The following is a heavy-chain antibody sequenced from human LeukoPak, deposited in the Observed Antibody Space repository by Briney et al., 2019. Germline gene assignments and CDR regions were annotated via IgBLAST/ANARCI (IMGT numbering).Heavy chain of an antibody. CDR2: IYTSGST. D-gene: IGHD3-3*01. CDR3: ARLPKTLDFWSPYYAY. J-gene: IGHJ4*02. Sequence: SQTLSLTCTVSGGSISSGSYYWSWIRQPAGKGLEWIGRIYTSGSTNYNPSLKSRVTISVDTSKNQFSLKLSSVTAADTAVYYCARLPKTLDFWSPYYAYWGQGTLVTVSS. V-gene: IGHV4-61*02. CDR1: GGSISSGSYY.